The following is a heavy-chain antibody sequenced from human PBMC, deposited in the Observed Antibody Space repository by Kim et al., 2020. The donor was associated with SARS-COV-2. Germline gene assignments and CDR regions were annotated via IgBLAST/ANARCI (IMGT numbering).Heavy chain of an antibody. V-gene: IGHV4-4*07. CDR2: IYTSGST. Sequence: SETLSLTCTVSGGSISSYYWSWIRQPAGKGLEWIGRIYTSGSTNYNPSLKSRVTMSVDTSKNQFSLKLSSVTAADTAVYYCARSLGYCSSTSCYMEGFGSNGFDPWGQGTLVTVSS. CDR3: ARSLGYCSSTSCYMEGFGSNGFDP. J-gene: IGHJ5*02. D-gene: IGHD2-2*02. CDR1: GGSISSYY.